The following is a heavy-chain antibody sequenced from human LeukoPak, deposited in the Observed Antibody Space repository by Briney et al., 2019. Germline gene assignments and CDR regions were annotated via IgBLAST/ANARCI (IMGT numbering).Heavy chain of an antibody. V-gene: IGHV3-23*01. CDR1: GFTFSSYA. CDR2: ISGSGGST. D-gene: IGHD3-16*02. CDR3: AKADYVWGSYRL. Sequence: GGSLRLSCAASGFTFSSYAMSWVRLAPGKGLEWVSAISGSGGSTYYADSVKGRFTISRDNSKNALYLQMNSLRAEDTAVYYCAKADYVWGSYRLWGQGTLVTVSS. J-gene: IGHJ4*02.